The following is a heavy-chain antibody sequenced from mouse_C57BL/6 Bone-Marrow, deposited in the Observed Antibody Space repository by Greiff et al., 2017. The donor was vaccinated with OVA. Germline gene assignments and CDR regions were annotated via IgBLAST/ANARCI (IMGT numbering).Heavy chain of an antibody. CDR3: ANYYGSSYDAMDY. CDR2: IDPANGNT. CDR1: GFNIKNTY. D-gene: IGHD1-1*01. Sequence: EVQLQESVAELVRPGASVKLSCTASGFNIKNTYMHWVKQRPEQGLEWIGRIDPANGNTKYAPKFQGKATITADTSSNTAYLQLSSLTSEDTAIYYCANYYGSSYDAMDYWGQGTSVTVSS. J-gene: IGHJ4*01. V-gene: IGHV14-3*01.